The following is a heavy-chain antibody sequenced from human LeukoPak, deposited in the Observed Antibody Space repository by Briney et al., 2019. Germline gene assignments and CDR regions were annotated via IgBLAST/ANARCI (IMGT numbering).Heavy chain of an antibody. Sequence: GGSLRLSCAASGFTFSSYSMNWVRQAPGKGLEWVSSISSSSSYIYYADSVKGRFTISRDNAKNSLYRQMDSLRAEDTAVYYCARTVVVITRFDYWGQGTLVTVSS. CDR3: ARTVVVITRFDY. D-gene: IGHD2-21*01. V-gene: IGHV3-21*01. CDR2: ISSSSSYI. J-gene: IGHJ4*02. CDR1: GFTFSSYS.